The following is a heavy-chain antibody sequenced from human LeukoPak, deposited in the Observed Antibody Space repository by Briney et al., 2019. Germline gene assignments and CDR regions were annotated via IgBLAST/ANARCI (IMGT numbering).Heavy chain of an antibody. CDR3: AELGITMIGGV. D-gene: IGHD3-10*02. CDR1: GFTFGNYE. V-gene: IGHV3-48*03. CDR2: IGKSGSRQ. Sequence: PGGSLRLSCAASGFTFGNYEMNWVRQSPRKGLEWLSYIGKSGSRQFYADSVKGRFTISRDNAKNSLYLQMNSLRAEDTAVYYCAELGITMIGGVWGKGTTVTISS. J-gene: IGHJ6*04.